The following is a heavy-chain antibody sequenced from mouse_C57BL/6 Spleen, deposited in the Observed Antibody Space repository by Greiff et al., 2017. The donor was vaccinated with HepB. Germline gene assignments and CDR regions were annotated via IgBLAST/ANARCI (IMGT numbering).Heavy chain of an antibody. V-gene: IGHV5-6*01. J-gene: IGHJ3*01. CDR3: ARPVSYFAY. CDR2: ISSGGSYT. Sequence: EVKVVESGGDLVKPGGSLKLSCAASGFTFSSYGMSWVRQTPDKRLEWVATISSGGSYTYYPDSVKGRFTISRDNAKNTLYLQMSSLKSEDTAMYYCARPVSYFAYWGQGTLVTVSA. CDR1: GFTFSSYG. D-gene: IGHD6-2*01.